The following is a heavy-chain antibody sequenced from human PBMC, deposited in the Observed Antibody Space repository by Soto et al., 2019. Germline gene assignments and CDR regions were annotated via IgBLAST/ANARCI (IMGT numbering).Heavy chain of an antibody. CDR2: IYYSGST. D-gene: IGHD6-13*01. J-gene: IGHJ4*02. CDR3: ARWGIAAAGTAIDY. Sequence: SETLSLTCTVSGGSVSSGSYYWSWIRQPPGKGLEWIGYIYYSGSTNYNPSLKSRVTISVDTSKNQFSLKLSSVTAADTAVYYCARWGIAAAGTAIDYRGQGTLVTVSS. V-gene: IGHV4-61*01. CDR1: GGSVSSGSYY.